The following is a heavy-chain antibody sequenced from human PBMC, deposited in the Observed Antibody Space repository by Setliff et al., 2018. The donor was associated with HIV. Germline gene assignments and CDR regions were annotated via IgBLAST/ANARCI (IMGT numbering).Heavy chain of an antibody. D-gene: IGHD2-15*01. V-gene: IGHV1-69*05. CDR3: ALPYCSGGNCWSSASLPPAGWFDP. CDR2: IIPMYGVT. Sequence: SVKVSCKASGGTFSSYVISWVRQAPGQGPEWMGGIIPMYGVTNYAQKFQGRVTITTDESTSTAYIELSSLRSEDTAVYYCALPYCSGGNCWSSASLPPAGWFDPWGQGTLVTVSS. CDR1: GGTFSSYV. J-gene: IGHJ5*02.